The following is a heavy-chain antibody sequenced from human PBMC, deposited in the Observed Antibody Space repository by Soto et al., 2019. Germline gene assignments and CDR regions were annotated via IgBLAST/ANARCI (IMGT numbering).Heavy chain of an antibody. D-gene: IGHD3-9*01. CDR3: ARDPIYYDILTGYFHDHYYYYYMDV. CDR2: INPSGGST. V-gene: IGHV1-46*03. CDR1: GYTFTSYY. Sequence: ASVKVSCKASGYTFTSYYMHWVRQAPGQGLEWMGIINPSGGSTSYAQKFQGRVTMTWDTSTSTVYMELSSLRSEDTAVYYCARDPIYYDILTGYFHDHYYYYYMDVWGKGTTVTVSS. J-gene: IGHJ6*03.